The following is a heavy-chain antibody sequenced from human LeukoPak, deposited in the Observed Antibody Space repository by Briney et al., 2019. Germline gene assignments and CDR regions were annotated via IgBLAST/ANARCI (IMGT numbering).Heavy chain of an antibody. V-gene: IGHV3-30-3*01. CDR2: ISYDGSNK. D-gene: IGHD3-22*01. Sequence: GGSLRLSCAASGFTFSSYAMHWVRQAPGKGLEWVAVISYDGSNKYYADSVKGRFTISRDNSKNTLYLQMNSLRAEDTAVYYCAKDYYDSSAYGGYFQHWGQGTLVTVSS. CDR3: AKDYYDSSAYGGYFQH. J-gene: IGHJ1*01. CDR1: GFTFSSYA.